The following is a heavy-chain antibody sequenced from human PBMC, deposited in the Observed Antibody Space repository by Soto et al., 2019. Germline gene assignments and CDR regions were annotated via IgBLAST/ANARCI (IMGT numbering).Heavy chain of an antibody. J-gene: IGHJ4*02. V-gene: IGHV4-31*03. CDR1: GESIDTAGYY. CDR2: IYHSGAT. Sequence: QVQLQESGQRLVRPSQTLSLTCTVSGESIDTAGYYWTWIRQRPGRGLEWLGFIYHSGATYYSSSMKSRLSISIDRSQNQFSLKVTSVTAADTAVYFCSRGDYWGQGMLVTVSS. CDR3: SRGDY.